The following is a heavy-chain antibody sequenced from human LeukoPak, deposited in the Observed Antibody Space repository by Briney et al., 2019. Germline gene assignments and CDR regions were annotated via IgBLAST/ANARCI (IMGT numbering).Heavy chain of an antibody. CDR3: ARGLPIYYDSSGYYI. J-gene: IGHJ4*02. V-gene: IGHV4-59*12. CDR2: IYYSVST. D-gene: IGHD3-22*01. CDR1: GGSISSYY. Sequence: SETLSLTCTVSGGSISSYYWSWIRQPPGKGLEWIGYIYYSVSTNYNPSLKSRVTISVDTSKNQFSLKLSSVTAADTAVYYCARGLPIYYDSSGYYIWGQGTLVTVSS.